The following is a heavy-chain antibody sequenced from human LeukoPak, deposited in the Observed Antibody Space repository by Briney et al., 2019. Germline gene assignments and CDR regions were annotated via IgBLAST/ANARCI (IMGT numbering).Heavy chain of an antibody. Sequence: ASVKVSCKASGYTFTSYDINWVRQATGQGLEWMGWMNPNSGNAGYAEKFQGRVTMTRNTSISTAYMELSSLRSEDTAVYCCARGSRQWLVQGGFDPWGQGTLVTVSS. J-gene: IGHJ5*02. CDR2: MNPNSGNA. CDR1: GYTFTSYD. V-gene: IGHV1-8*01. D-gene: IGHD6-19*01. CDR3: ARGSRQWLVQGGFDP.